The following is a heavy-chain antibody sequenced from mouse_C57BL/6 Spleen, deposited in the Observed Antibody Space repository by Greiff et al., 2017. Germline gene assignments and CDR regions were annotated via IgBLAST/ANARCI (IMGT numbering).Heavy chain of an antibody. CDR2: ISDGGSYT. V-gene: IGHV5-4*03. J-gene: IGHJ3*01. CDR1: GFTFSSYA. Sequence: EVKLVASGGGLVKPGGSLKLSCAASGFTFSSYAMSWVRQTPEKRLEWVATISDGGSYTYYPDNVKGRFTISRDNAKNNLYLQMSHLKSEDTAMYYCARGVFAYWGQGTLVTVSA. CDR3: ARGVFAY.